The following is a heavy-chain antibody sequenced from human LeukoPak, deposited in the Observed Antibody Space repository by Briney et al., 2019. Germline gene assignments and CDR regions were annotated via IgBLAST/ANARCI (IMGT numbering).Heavy chain of an antibody. CDR1: GGSFSGYY. V-gene: IGHV4-34*01. Sequence: SETLSLTCAVYGGSFSGYYWSWIRQPPGKGLEWIGEINHSGSTNYNPSLKSRVTISVDTSKNQFSLKLSSVTAADTAVYYCASRGGDGLFNFDYWGQGTLVTVSS. J-gene: IGHJ4*02. D-gene: IGHD5-24*01. CDR2: INHSGST. CDR3: ASRGGDGLFNFDY.